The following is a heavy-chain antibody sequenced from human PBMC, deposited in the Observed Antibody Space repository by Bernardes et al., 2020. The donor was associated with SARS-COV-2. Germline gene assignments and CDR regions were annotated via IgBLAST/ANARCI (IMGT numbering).Heavy chain of an antibody. D-gene: IGHD3-3*01. CDR1: GGSISSGGYY. Sequence: SETLSLTCTVSGGSISSGGYYWSWIRQHPGKGLEWIGYIYYSGSTYYNTSLKSRVTISVDTSKNQFSLKLSSVTAADTAVYYCARAQASPIFGVVIVNWFDPWGQGTLVTVSS. V-gene: IGHV4-31*03. CDR2: IYYSGST. CDR3: ARAQASPIFGVVIVNWFDP. J-gene: IGHJ5*02.